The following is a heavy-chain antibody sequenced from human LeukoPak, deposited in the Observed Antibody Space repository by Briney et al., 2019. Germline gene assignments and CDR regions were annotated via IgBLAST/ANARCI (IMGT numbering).Heavy chain of an antibody. CDR3: ASFGRRDGFNPYYFDY. V-gene: IGHV4-59*08. Sequence: SETLSLTCAVSGGSINSYYWTWIRQPPGKGLEWIGYIYYSGSTNYNPSLKSRVTIAVDTSKNHFSLELSSVTAADTAVYYCASFGRRDGFNPYYFDYWGQGSLVTVSS. CDR2: IYYSGST. D-gene: IGHD5-24*01. CDR1: GGSINSYY. J-gene: IGHJ4*02.